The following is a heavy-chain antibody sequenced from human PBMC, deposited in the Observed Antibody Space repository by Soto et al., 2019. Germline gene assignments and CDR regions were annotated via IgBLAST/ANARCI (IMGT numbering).Heavy chain of an antibody. J-gene: IGHJ4*02. CDR1: GYTFASYA. CDR3: ARGWFGEFVDYFDY. Sequence: ASVKVSCKASGYTFASYAIRWVRQAPGQGLEWMGWISAYNGNTNYAQKVQGRVTMTTDTSTSTAYMELRSLRSDDTAVYYCARGWFGEFVDYFDYWGQGTLVTVSS. CDR2: ISAYNGNT. V-gene: IGHV1-18*01. D-gene: IGHD3-10*01.